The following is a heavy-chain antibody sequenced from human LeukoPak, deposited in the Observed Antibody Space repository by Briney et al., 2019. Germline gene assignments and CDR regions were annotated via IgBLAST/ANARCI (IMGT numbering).Heavy chain of an antibody. CDR1: GGSISSSSYY. V-gene: IGHV4-39*07. J-gene: IGHJ4*02. Sequence: SETLSLTCTVSGGSISSSSYYWGWIRQPPGKGLEWIGSIYYSGSTYYNPSLKSRVTMSVDTSKNQFSLKLSSVTAADTAVYYCARDGSNYYDSSGYYSPFDYWGQGTLVTVSS. CDR3: ARDGSNYYDSSGYYSPFDY. CDR2: IYYSGST. D-gene: IGHD3-22*01.